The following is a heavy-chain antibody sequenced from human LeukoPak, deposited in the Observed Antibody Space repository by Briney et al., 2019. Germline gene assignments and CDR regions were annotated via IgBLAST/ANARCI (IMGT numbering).Heavy chain of an antibody. J-gene: IGHJ4*02. CDR1: GFTFASYW. D-gene: IGHD4-17*01. CDR2: IYPGDSDT. V-gene: IGHV5-51*01. CDR3: ARHVSPGDYQL. Sequence: GESLKISCKGSGFTFASYWIGWVRQMPGKGLEWMGIIYPGDSDTRYSPSFQGQVTISADKSISTAYLQWSSLKASDTAMYYCARHVSPGDYQLWGQGTLVTVSS.